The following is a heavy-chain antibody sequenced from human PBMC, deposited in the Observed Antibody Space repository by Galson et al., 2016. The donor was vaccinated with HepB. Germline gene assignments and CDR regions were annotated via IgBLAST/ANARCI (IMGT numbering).Heavy chain of an antibody. V-gene: IGHV3-23*01. D-gene: IGHD2-2*02. CDR2: LSDGGDTT. Sequence: WIRQPPGKGLEWMSTLSDGGDTTYYADSVKGRFTISRDNSEDTLYLQMSSLRAEDAAVYYCAQSTLKSPYTSSWYYFHYWGRGTLVTVSS. CDR3: AQSTLKSPYTSSWYYFHY. J-gene: IGHJ4*02.